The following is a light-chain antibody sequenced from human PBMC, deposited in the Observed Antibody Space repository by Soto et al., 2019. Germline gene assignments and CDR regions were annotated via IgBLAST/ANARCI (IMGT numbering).Light chain of an antibody. V-gene: IGKV1-12*01. CDR1: QGVSSW. CDR3: QQAHSFPHT. J-gene: IGKJ2*01. Sequence: DIQMTQSPSFVSASVGDRVTITCRASQGVSSWLAWYQQIPGRAPKLLISGASSLQSGVPSRFSGSGSGTEFTLTIINLQPEDFATYYCQQAHSFPHTFGQGTKLEI. CDR2: GAS.